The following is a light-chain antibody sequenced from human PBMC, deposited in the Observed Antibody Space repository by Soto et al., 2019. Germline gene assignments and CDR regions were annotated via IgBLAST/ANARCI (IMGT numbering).Light chain of an antibody. CDR3: QHYNNWPPGRT. CDR2: DVS. Sequence: EIVLTQSPATLSLSPGERATLSCRASQSVRTYLAWYQQKPGQAPRLLIHDVSDRATGIPARFSGSGSGTDFTLTISSLQSEDSALYYCQHYNNWPPGRTFGQGTKVEIK. J-gene: IGKJ1*01. CDR1: QSVRTY. V-gene: IGKV3-11*01.